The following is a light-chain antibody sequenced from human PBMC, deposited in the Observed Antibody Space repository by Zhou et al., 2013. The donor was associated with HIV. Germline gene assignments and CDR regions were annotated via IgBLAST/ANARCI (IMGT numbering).Light chain of an antibody. CDR1: NSDVGSYNL. Sequence: QSALTQPASVSGSPGQSITISCAGTNSDVGSYNLVSWYQQHPGKVPKIMIYEVNKRPSGVPDRFSGSKSGNTASLTRLWAPRFEDEAEYYCGSYAGNSRWIFGGGTKLTVL. J-gene: IGLJ2*01. CDR2: EVN. CDR3: GSYAGNSRWI. V-gene: IGLV2-14*02.